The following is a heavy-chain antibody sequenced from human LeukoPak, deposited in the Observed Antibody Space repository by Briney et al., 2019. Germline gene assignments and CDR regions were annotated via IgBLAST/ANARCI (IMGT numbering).Heavy chain of an antibody. CDR2: ISWNSGSI. CDR1: GFTFDDYA. D-gene: IGHD5-12*01. V-gene: IGHV3-9*01. CDR3: AKDIVATVYYMDV. Sequence: PGRSLRLSCAASGFTFDDYAVHWVRQAPGKGLEWVSGISWNSGSIGYADSVKGRFTISRDNAKNSLYLQMNSLRAEDTALYYCAKDIVATVYYMDVWGKGTTVTVSS. J-gene: IGHJ6*03.